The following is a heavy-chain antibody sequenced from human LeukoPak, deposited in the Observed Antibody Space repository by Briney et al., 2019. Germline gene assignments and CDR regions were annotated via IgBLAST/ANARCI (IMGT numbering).Heavy chain of an antibody. D-gene: IGHD3-10*01. J-gene: IGHJ4*02. CDR1: GFTFSTYA. CDR3: AKVPWDSGSYYSDY. V-gene: IGHV3-23*01. CDR2: ISGSGGST. Sequence: GGSLRLSCAASGFTFSTYAMSWVRQAPGKGLEWVSVISGSGGSTFCADSVKGRFTISRDNSKNTLYLQMNSLRAEDTAVYYCAKVPWDSGSYYSDYWGQGTLVTVSS.